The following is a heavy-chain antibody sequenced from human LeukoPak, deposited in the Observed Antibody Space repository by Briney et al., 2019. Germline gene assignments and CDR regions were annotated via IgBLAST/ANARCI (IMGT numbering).Heavy chain of an antibody. J-gene: IGHJ4*02. Sequence: GGSLRLSCAASGFTFSSYGLHWVRQAPGKGLEWVAFIRYDGSNKYYADSVKGRFTISRDNSKNTLYLQMNSLRAEDTAVYYCAKDLSGPGIAAAGGYWGQGTLVTVSS. CDR2: IRYDGSNK. V-gene: IGHV3-30*02. CDR3: AKDLSGPGIAAAGGY. CDR1: GFTFSSYG. D-gene: IGHD6-13*01.